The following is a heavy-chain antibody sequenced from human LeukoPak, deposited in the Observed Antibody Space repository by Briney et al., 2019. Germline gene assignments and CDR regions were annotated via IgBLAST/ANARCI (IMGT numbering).Heavy chain of an antibody. V-gene: IGHV4-59*01. CDR3: ARGIAAAGTKRTWYYYYYGMDV. J-gene: IGHJ6*04. CDR1: GGTISSYY. Sequence: SETLSLTCTVSGGTISSYYWYWIRQPPGKGLEWIGYIYYTGSTNYNPSLKSRVTISVDTSKNQFSLKLSSVTAADTAVYYCARGIAAAGTKRTWYYYYYGMDVWGKGTTVTVSS. CDR2: IYYTGST. D-gene: IGHD6-13*01.